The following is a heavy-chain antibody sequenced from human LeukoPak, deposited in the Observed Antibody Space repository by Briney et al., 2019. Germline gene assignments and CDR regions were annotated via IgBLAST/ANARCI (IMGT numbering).Heavy chain of an antibody. D-gene: IGHD3-10*01. CDR2: IRYDGSNK. J-gene: IGHJ6*02. Sequence: GGSLRLSCTASGFAFRNYAMSWVRQAPGKGLEWVAFIRYDGSNKYYADSVKGRFTISRDNSKNTLYLQMNSLRAEDTAVYYCGGGPMVRGVQYYYYGMDVWGQGTTVTVSS. CDR1: GFAFRNYA. CDR3: GGGPMVRGVQYYYYGMDV. V-gene: IGHV3-30*02.